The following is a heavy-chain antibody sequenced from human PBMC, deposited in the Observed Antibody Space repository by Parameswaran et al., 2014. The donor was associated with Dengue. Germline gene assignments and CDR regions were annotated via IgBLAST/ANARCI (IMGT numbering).Heavy chain of an antibody. CDR3: ARVGTSLDY. J-gene: IGHJ4*02. D-gene: IGHD3-10*01. Sequence: RWIRQPPGKGLEWIGYINYSGSTNYNPSLKSRVTISVDTSKNQFSLKLSSVTAADTAVYYCARVGTSLDYWGQGTLVTVSS. CDR2: INYSGST. V-gene: IGHV4-59*01.